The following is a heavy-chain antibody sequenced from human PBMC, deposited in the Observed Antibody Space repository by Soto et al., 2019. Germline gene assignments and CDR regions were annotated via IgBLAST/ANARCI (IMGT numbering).Heavy chain of an antibody. CDR1: GYSFTSYW. CDR3: ARLGEGPLGLPGYYYGMDV. J-gene: IGHJ6*02. V-gene: IGHV5-51*01. Sequence: PGESLKISCKGSGYSFTSYWIGWVRQMPGKGLEWMGIIYPGDSDTRYSPSFQGQVTISADKSISTAYLQWSSLKASDTAMYYCARLGEGPLGLPGYYYGMDVWGQGTTVTVSS. D-gene: IGHD6-6*01. CDR2: IYPGDSDT.